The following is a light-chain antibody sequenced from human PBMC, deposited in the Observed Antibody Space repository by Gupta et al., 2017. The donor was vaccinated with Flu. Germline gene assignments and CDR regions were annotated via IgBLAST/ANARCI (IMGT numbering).Light chain of an antibody. Sequence: ERATLSCRASQSVSYYLAWYQQKPGQAPRLLIYDASNRATGIPARFSGSGSGTDFTLTISSLEPEDFAVYYCQQRSDWPPLTFGGGTKVEIK. V-gene: IGKV3-11*01. J-gene: IGKJ4*01. CDR2: DAS. CDR1: QSVSYY. CDR3: QQRSDWPPLT.